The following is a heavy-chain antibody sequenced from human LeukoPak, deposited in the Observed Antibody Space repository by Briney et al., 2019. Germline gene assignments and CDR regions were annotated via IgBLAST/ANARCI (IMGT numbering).Heavy chain of an antibody. CDR3: ATYRQVLLPFES. Sequence: GGSLRLSCVASEFTFMTSWMSWVRQAPGKGLEWVSSIFPSGGEIHYADSVRGRFTISRDNSKSTLSLQMNSLRAEDTAIYYCATYRQVLLPFESWGQGTLVTVSS. V-gene: IGHV3-23*01. CDR2: IFPSGGEI. D-gene: IGHD2-8*02. CDR1: EFTFMTSW. J-gene: IGHJ4*02.